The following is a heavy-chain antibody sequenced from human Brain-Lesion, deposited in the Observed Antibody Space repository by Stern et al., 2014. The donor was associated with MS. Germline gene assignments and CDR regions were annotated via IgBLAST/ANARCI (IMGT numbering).Heavy chain of an antibody. CDR2: IFKSGST. Sequence: VQLVESGPGLVKPSQTLSLSCTVSGGSISSGGYYWSWIRQPAGKGLEWIGRIFKSGSTSYNPSLKSRVPISIDPSKNQFSLRLNSMTAADTAVYYCARGRVVPGFQYYATDVWGQGTTVIVSS. CDR3: ARGRVVPGFQYYATDV. CDR1: GGSISSGGYY. V-gene: IGHV4-61*02. J-gene: IGHJ6*02. D-gene: IGHD2-2*01.